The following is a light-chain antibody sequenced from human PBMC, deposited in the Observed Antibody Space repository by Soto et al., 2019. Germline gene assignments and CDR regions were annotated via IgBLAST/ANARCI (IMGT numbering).Light chain of an antibody. V-gene: IGKV3-15*01. Sequence: EVVMTQSPATLSVSPGGRATLSCRASQSVSSNLAWYQQKPGQTPRLLIYDASTRATGIPARFSGSGSGTEFTLTISSLQSEDFEFYYCQQYNNWPLTFGGGTKVDIK. CDR3: QQYNNWPLT. CDR2: DAS. J-gene: IGKJ4*01. CDR1: QSVSSN.